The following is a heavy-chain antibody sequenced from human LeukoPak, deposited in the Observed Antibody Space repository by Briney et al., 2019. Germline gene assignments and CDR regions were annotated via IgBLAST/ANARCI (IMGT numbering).Heavy chain of an antibody. Sequence: GASVKVSCKASGGTFSSYAISWVRQAPGQGLEWMGGIIPIFGTANYAQKSQGRVTITADESTSTAYMELSSLKSEDTAVYYCARARPYYYYMDVWGKGTTVTISS. CDR1: GGTFSSYA. J-gene: IGHJ6*03. V-gene: IGHV1-69*13. CDR3: ARARPYYYYMDV. CDR2: IIPIFGTA.